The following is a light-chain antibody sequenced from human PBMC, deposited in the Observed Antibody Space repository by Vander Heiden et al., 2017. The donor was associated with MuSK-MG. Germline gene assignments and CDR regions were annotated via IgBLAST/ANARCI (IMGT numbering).Light chain of an antibody. V-gene: IGKV1-39*01. CDR2: SAS. CDR3: QQSYTTPWT. CDR1: QSIRSS. J-gene: IGKJ1*01. Sequence: DIQMTQSPSSLSASVGDRVSITCRASQSIRSSLNWFQQKPEKAPKLLIYSASSLQSGVPSRFSGSGSGTDFTLSISRLQPEDFATYYCQQSYTTPWTFGQGTRLEIK.